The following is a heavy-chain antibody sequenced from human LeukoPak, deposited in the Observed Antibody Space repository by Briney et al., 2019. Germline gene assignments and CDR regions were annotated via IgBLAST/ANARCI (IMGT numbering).Heavy chain of an antibody. V-gene: IGHV3-23*01. J-gene: IGHJ4*02. CDR2: ISGSGGST. D-gene: IGHD6-25*01. CDR3: AKLAAATTDYKTEYYFDY. CDR1: GFTFSSYA. Sequence: GGSLRLSCAASGFTFSSYAMSWVRQAPGKGLEWVSAISGSGGSTYYADSVKGRFTISRDNSKNTLYLQMNSLRAEDTAVYYCAKLAAATTDYKTEYYFDYWGQGTLVTVSS.